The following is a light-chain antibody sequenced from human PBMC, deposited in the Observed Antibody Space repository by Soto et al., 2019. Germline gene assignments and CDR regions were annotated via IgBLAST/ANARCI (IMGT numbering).Light chain of an antibody. V-gene: IGLV2-14*01. Sequence: SALTQPASVSGSPGQAITISCTGTSSDVGGYIYVSWYQQHAGKAPKLIIYEVNNRPSGVSNRFSGSKSGNTASLTISGLQAEDEADYYCTSYTSGSTLYVFGTGTKVTVL. J-gene: IGLJ1*01. CDR2: EVN. CDR1: SSDVGGYIY. CDR3: TSYTSGSTLYV.